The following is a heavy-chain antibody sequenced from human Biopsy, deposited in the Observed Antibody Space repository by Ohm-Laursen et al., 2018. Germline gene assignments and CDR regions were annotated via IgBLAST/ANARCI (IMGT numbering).Heavy chain of an antibody. Sequence: SSVKVSCKASGFTFNRSAMQWVRQARGQRLEWIGWIVVCGGNTNYAQKFQERVTITRDMSTSTAYMELSSLRSEDTAVYYCASRPNCGGDCSSGFDYWGQGTLVTVSS. D-gene: IGHD2-21*02. V-gene: IGHV1-58*02. CDR2: IVVCGGNT. CDR3: ASRPNCGGDCSSGFDY. CDR1: GFTFNRSA. J-gene: IGHJ4*02.